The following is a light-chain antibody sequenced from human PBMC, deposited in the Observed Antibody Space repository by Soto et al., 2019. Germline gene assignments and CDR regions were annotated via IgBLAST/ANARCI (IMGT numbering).Light chain of an antibody. J-gene: IGLJ1*01. CDR1: SSNIGSNT. Sequence: VLTQPPSASGTPGQRVTISCSGSSSNIGSNTVNWYQQLPGTAPKLLIYSNNQRPSGVPDRFSGSKSGTSASLAISGLQSEDEADYYCAAWDDSLNGPYVFGTGTKLTVL. CDR3: AAWDDSLNGPYV. V-gene: IGLV1-44*01. CDR2: SNN.